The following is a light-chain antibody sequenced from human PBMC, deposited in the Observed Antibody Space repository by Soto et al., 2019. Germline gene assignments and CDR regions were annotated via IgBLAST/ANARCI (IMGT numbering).Light chain of an antibody. J-gene: IGKJ5*01. CDR2: GAS. Sequence: EIVMTHSPSTLSLSPVERATLSCRASQIVSIKLAWYQQKPGQAPRLLIYGASSRDNGIPDRFSGSGSGTDFTLTISRLEPEDFAVYYCQQYGSSIITFGQGTRLEI. V-gene: IGKV3-20*01. CDR1: QIVSIK. CDR3: QQYGSSIIT.